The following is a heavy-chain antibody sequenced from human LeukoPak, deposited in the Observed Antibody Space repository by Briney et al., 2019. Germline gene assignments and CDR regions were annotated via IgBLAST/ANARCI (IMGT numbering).Heavy chain of an antibody. CDR1: GFTFSTYG. V-gene: IGHV3-23*01. CDR3: AKRASGYYFDS. Sequence: GGSLRLSCAASGFTFSTYGMSWVRQAPGKGLEWVSTISTTGDTTYYTDSVKGRFTISRDNSKNTVYLQMNSLRAEDTAVFYCAKRASGYYFDSWGQGTLVAVSS. J-gene: IGHJ4*02. D-gene: IGHD5-12*01. CDR2: ISTTGDTT.